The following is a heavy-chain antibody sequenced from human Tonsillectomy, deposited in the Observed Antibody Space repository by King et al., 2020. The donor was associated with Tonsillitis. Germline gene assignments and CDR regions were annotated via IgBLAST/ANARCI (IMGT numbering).Heavy chain of an antibody. J-gene: IGHJ4*02. Sequence: VQLVESGGGLAQPGRSLRLSCAASGFTFDDYAMHWVRQVPGKGLEWVSSISWNSGNISYADSVKGRFTISRDNAKSSLYLQMNSLTTEDTALYYCAKDGFGEFLFFDYWGQGTLVTVSS. CDR3: AKDGFGEFLFFDY. CDR1: GFTFDDYA. D-gene: IGHD3-10*01. V-gene: IGHV3-9*01. CDR2: ISWNSGNI.